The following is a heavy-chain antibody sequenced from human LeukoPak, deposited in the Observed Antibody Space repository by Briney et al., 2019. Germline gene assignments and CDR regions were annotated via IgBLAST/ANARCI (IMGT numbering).Heavy chain of an antibody. CDR1: GFVFTSYG. CDR2: ISANDGKI. D-gene: IGHD3-10*02. Sequence: RWASVKVSCKASGFVFTSYGFTWVRQAPGQGLEWMGWISANDGKIHYSERHQGRITMTTDTVTSTAYMELRSLRSDDTAVYYCARELHVTRDDYWGQGTLVTVSS. CDR3: ARELHVTRDDY. V-gene: IGHV1-18*01. J-gene: IGHJ4*02.